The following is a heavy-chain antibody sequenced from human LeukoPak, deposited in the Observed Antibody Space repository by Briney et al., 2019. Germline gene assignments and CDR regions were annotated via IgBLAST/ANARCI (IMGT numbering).Heavy chain of an antibody. V-gene: IGHV3-21*01. J-gene: IGHJ4*02. CDR2: ISSSSSYI. CDR3: ARSGGCSSTSCSPNFYY. Sequence: GGSLRLSCAASGFTFSSYSMNWVRQAPGKGLEWVSSISSSSSYIYYADSVKGRFTISRDNAKNSLYLQMNSLRAEDTAVYYCARSGGCSSTSCSPNFYYWGQGTLVTDSS. D-gene: IGHD2-2*01. CDR1: GFTFSSYS.